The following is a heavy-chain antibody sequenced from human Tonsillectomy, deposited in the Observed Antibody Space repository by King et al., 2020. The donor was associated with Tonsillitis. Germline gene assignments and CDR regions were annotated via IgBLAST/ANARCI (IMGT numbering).Heavy chain of an antibody. CDR1: GFTFSSYG. V-gene: IGHV3-30*18. J-gene: IGHJ4*02. CDR3: AKDRLVADDHFDY. Sequence: VQLVESGGGVVQPGRSLRLSCAASGFTFSSYGMHWVRQAPGKGLEWVALISYDGSNKHYADSVKGRFTISRDNSKNTLYLQMNSLRAEDTAVYYCAKDRLVADDHFDYWGQGTLVTVSP. D-gene: IGHD5-12*01. CDR2: ISYDGSNK.